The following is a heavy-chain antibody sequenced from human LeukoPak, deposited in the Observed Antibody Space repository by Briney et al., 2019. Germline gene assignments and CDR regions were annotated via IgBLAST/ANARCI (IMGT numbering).Heavy chain of an antibody. D-gene: IGHD2-15*01. V-gene: IGHV4-39*01. CDR2: IYESGGT. CDR1: GGAISSCSYY. Sequence: PSETLSLTCTVSGGAISSCSYYWGWIPQPPGKGLESIGSIYESGGTYYNPSLKSRVTISVDTSKNQFSLKLSSVTAADTAVYYCARLIVVVVAATAEYWGQGSLVTVSS. CDR3: ARLIVVVVAATAEY. J-gene: IGHJ4*02.